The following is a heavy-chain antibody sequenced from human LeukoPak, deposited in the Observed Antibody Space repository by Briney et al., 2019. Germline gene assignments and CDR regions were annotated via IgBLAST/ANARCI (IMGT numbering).Heavy chain of an antibody. D-gene: IGHD5-18*01. J-gene: IGHJ4*02. CDR1: GGTFITYA. CDR2: IIPILNIT. CDR3: ARDRALVRELWSASAFDY. Sequence: ASVKVSCKASGGTFITYAISWVRQAPGQGLEWMGRIIPILNITNYAQKFQGRVTITADKSTNTAYMELSNLRSEDTAVYFCARDRALVRELWSASAFDYWGQGTLVTVSS. V-gene: IGHV1-69*04.